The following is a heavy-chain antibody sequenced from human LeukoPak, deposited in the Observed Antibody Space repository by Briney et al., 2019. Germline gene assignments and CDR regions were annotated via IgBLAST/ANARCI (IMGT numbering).Heavy chain of an antibody. D-gene: IGHD3-16*02. CDR2: INPNSGGT. J-gene: IGHJ4*02. Sequence: ASVKVSCKASGYTSTGYYMHWVRQAPGQGLEWMGWINPNSGGTNYAQKFQGWVTMTRDTSISTAYMELSRLRSDDTAVYYCARSPIMITFGGVIAPPFDYWGQGTLVTVSS. CDR3: ARSPIMITFGGVIAPPFDY. V-gene: IGHV1-2*04. CDR1: GYTSTGYY.